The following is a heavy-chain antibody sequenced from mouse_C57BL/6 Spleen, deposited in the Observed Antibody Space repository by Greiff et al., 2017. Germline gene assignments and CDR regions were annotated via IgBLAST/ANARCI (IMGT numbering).Heavy chain of an antibody. CDR1: GYTFTSYW. V-gene: IGHV1-52*01. J-gene: IGHJ2*01. Sequence: VQLQQSGAELVRPGSSVKLSCKASGYTFTSYWMHWVKQRPIQGLEWIGNIDPSDSETHYNQKFKDKATLTVDKSSSTAYMQLSSLTSEDSAVYYCARRDSSGFDYWGQGTTLTVSS. CDR3: ARRDSSGFDY. CDR2: IDPSDSET. D-gene: IGHD3-2*02.